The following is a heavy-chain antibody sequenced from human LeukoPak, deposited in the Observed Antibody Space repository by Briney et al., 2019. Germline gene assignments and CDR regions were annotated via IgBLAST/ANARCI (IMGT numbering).Heavy chain of an antibody. CDR3: ARDVGYRSWFDP. J-gene: IGHJ5*02. CDR1: GFTFSNAW. Sequence: PGGSLRLSCATSGFTFSNAWMNWVRQAPGQGLEWVSYISGSSNSIYYADSVKGRFTISRDNARNSLYLQMSSLRAEDTAVYYCARDVGYRSWFDPWGQGTLVTVSS. CDR2: ISGSSNSI. V-gene: IGHV3-48*01. D-gene: IGHD5-18*01.